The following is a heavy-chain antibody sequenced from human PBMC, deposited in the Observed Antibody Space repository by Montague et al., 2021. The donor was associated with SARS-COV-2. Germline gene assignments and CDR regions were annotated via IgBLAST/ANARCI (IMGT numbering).Heavy chain of an antibody. Sequence: SLILSCAASGFTFRSYAMSWVRQAPGNGLECVTAISGSCGNTYYADSVKGRFTISRDHSKNTLYVQMNRLRAEDTAVYYCAKDTGRRNYFDYWGKGTLVTVSS. D-gene: IGHD4-11*01. V-gene: IGHV3-23*01. J-gene: IGHJ4*02. CDR1: GFTFRSYA. CDR2: ISGSCGNT. CDR3: AKDTGRRNYFDY.